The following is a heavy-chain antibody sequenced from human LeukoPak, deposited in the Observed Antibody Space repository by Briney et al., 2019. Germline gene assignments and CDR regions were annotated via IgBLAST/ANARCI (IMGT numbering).Heavy chain of an antibody. D-gene: IGHD3-22*01. V-gene: IGHV1-8*03. CDR3: ARSYYYDSSGYYYGNWFDP. J-gene: IGHJ5*02. CDR1: GYTFTSYD. CDR2: MNPNSGNT. Sequence: ASVKVSCKASGYTFTSYDINWVRQATGQGLEWMGWMNPNSGNTGYAQKFQGRVTITRNTSISTAYMELSSLISEDTAVYYCARSYYYDSSGYYYGNWFDPWGQGTLVTVSS.